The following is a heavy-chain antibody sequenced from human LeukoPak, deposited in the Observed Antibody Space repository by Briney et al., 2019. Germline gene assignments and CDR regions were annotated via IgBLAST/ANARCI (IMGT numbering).Heavy chain of an antibody. V-gene: IGHV3-23*01. CDR1: GFTFSSYA. J-gene: IGHJ6*02. CDR2: ISGSGDNT. CDR3: ARGGYGMDV. Sequence: GGSLRLSCAASGFTFSSYAMSWVRQPPGKGLEWVSGISGSGDNTYYADSVKGRFTISRDNSKKTLYLHLNSLRAEDTAVYYCARGGYGMDVWGQGTTVTVSS.